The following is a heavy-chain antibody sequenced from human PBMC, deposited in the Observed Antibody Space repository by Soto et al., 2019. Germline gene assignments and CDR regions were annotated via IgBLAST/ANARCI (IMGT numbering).Heavy chain of an antibody. V-gene: IGHV4-34*01. J-gene: IGHJ6*02. CDR1: GGSFIGYY. Sequence: PSETLSLTCAVYGGSFIGYYCIFSRQPPWKWLEWIVEINHSGSTNYNPSLKSRVTISVDTSKNQFSLKLSSVTAADTAVYYCARGGRLRFLNYYYYYGMDVWGQGTTVTVSS. CDR2: INHSGST. D-gene: IGHD3-3*01. CDR3: ARGGRLRFLNYYYYYGMDV.